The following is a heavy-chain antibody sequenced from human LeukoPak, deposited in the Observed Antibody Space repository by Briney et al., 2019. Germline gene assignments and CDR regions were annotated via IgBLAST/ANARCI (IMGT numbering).Heavy chain of an antibody. Sequence: PGGSLRLSCAGSGLTFTKAWMSWVRQAPGKGLEWVGHIKSRTDGGTTDYAAPAKGRFSISRDDAINTLYLEMNSLKTEDTAVYYCTTEYYGASNYWGQGTLVTVSS. D-gene: IGHD4-17*01. V-gene: IGHV3-15*01. CDR1: GLTFTKAW. CDR3: TTEYYGASNY. J-gene: IGHJ4*02. CDR2: IKSRTDGGTT.